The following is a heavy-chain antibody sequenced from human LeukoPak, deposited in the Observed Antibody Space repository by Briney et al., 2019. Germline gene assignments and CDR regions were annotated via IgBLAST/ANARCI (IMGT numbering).Heavy chain of an antibody. D-gene: IGHD3-10*01. CDR3: STGSGHAFDI. Sequence: GGSLRLSCAASGFTFSSYWMHWVRQVPGKGLVWVSRINSDGSSTSYADSVKGRFTISRDNARNALYVQMNSLRAEDTAVYYCSTGSGHAFDIWGRGTMVTVSS. V-gene: IGHV3-74*01. J-gene: IGHJ3*02. CDR2: INSDGSST. CDR1: GFTFSSYW.